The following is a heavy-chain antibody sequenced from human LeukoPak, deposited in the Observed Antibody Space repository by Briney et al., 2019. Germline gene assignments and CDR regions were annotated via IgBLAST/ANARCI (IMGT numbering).Heavy chain of an antibody. J-gene: IGHJ5*02. Sequence: GGSLRLSCAASGFTFSSYEMSWVRQAPGKGLEWVSAISGSGGSTYYADSVKGRFTISRDNSKNTLYLQMNSLRAEDTAVYYCATAIRYCTSIGCYGWFDPWGQGTLVTVSS. V-gene: IGHV3-23*01. CDR1: GFTFSSYE. CDR3: ATAIRYCTSIGCYGWFDP. CDR2: ISGSGGST. D-gene: IGHD2-2*01.